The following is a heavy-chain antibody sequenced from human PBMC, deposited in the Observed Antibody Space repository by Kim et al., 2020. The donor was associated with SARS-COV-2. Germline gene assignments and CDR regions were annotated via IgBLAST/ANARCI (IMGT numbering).Heavy chain of an antibody. CDR2: INHSGST. J-gene: IGHJ4*02. CDR1: GGSFSGYY. V-gene: IGHV4-34*01. CDR3: ARRAGSYLPFDY. Sequence: SETLSLTCAVYGGSFSGYYWSWIRQPPGKGLEWIGEINHSGSTNYNPSLKSRVTISVDTSKNQFSLKLSSVTAADTAVYYCARRAGSYLPFDYWGQGTL. D-gene: IGHD1-26*01.